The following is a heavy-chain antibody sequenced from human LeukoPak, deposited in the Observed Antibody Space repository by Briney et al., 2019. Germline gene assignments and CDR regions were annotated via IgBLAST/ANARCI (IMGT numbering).Heavy chain of an antibody. Sequence: SETLSLTCTVSGGSISSSSYYWGWIRQPPGKGLEWIGSIYYSGSTYYNPSLKSRVTISVDTSKNQFSLKPSSVTAADTAVYYCARTIWYSSPRSDWFDPWGQGTLVTVSS. CDR1: GGSISSSSYY. V-gene: IGHV4-39*01. D-gene: IGHD6-13*01. J-gene: IGHJ5*02. CDR2: IYYSGST. CDR3: ARTIWYSSPRSDWFDP.